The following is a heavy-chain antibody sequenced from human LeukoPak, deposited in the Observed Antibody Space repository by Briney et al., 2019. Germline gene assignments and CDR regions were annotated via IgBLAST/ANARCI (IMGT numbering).Heavy chain of an antibody. D-gene: IGHD6-6*01. V-gene: IGHV3-7*01. Sequence: PGGSLRLSCAASGFTFSSYWMSWVRQAPGKGLEWVANIKQDGSEKYYVDSVKGRFTISRDNAKNSLYPQMNSLRAEDTAVYYCARAWSIAAPSCVDVWGKGTTVTVSS. CDR1: GFTFSSYW. CDR3: ARAWSIAAPSCVDV. CDR2: IKQDGSEK. J-gene: IGHJ6*04.